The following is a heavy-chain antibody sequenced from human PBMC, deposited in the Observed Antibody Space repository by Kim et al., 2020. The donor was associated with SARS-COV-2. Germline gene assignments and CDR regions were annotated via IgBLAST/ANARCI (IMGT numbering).Heavy chain of an antibody. J-gene: IGHJ3*02. V-gene: IGHV3-48*03. CDR2: ISSTGSTI. CDR1: GFTFSSYE. D-gene: IGHD6-19*01. Sequence: GGSLRLSCAASGFTFSSYEMNWVRQAPGKGLEWVSYISSTGSTIYYTDSVKGRFTISRDNAKNSLYLQMDSLRAEDTAVYYCARDHGIAVAGGAFHIWGQGTLGTVSS. CDR3: ARDHGIAVAGGAFHI.